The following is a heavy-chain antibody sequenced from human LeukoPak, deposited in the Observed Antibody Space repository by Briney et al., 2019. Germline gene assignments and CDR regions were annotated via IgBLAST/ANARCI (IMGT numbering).Heavy chain of an antibody. Sequence: PSETLSLTCAVYGGSFSGYYWSWIRQPPGKGLEWIGTMFHSGNTYYNPSLNSRVTLSVDTSKNQFSLELNSVTAADTAVYYCAKVGYCDAGPCYFDSWGQGTLVTVSS. CDR2: MFHSGNT. V-gene: IGHV4-34*12. CDR3: AKVGYCDAGPCYFDS. CDR1: GGSFSGYY. D-gene: IGHD2-15*01. J-gene: IGHJ4*02.